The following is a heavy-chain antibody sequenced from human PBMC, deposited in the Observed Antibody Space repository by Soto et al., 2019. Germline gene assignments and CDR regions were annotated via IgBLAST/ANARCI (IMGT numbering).Heavy chain of an antibody. D-gene: IGHD1-20*01. Sequence: GASVKVSCKASGYTFTSYDINWVRQATGQGLEWMGWMNPNSGNTGYAQKFQGRVTMTRNTSISTAYMELSSLRSEDTAVYYCARDRYNWNYNYYYYMDVWGKGTTVTVSS. CDR2: MNPNSGNT. CDR3: ARDRYNWNYNYYYYMDV. V-gene: IGHV1-8*01. CDR1: GYTFTSYD. J-gene: IGHJ6*03.